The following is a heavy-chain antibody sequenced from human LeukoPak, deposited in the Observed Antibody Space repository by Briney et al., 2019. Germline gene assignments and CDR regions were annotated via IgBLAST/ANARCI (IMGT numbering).Heavy chain of an antibody. CDR1: GFTFSSFS. D-gene: IGHD3-10*01. J-gene: IGHJ3*02. CDR2: IRSGSSTI. CDR3: ARAGGLLWFGEVLESSDAFHI. Sequence: GGSLRLSCAASGFTFSSFSMNGVRQAPGKGLEWVSYIRSGSSTIYYADSVKGRFTISRDNAKNSLYLQVNSLRDEGTAVYYCARAGGLLWFGEVLESSDAFHIWGQGTMVTVSS. V-gene: IGHV3-48*02.